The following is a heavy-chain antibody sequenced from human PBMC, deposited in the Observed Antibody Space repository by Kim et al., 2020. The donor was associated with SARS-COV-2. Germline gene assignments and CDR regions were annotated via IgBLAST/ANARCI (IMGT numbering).Heavy chain of an antibody. V-gene: IGHV4-59*09. D-gene: IGHD3-22*01. J-gene: IGHJ4*02. CDR3: ARGYYYDSSGYYYGFDY. Sequence: LKSRVTISVATSKNQFSLELNSVTAADTAMYYCARGYYYDSSGYYYGFDYWGQGTLVTVSS.